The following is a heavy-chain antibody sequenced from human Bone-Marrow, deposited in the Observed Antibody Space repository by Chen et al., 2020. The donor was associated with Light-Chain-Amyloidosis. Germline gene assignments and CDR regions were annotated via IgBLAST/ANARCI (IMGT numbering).Heavy chain of an antibody. D-gene: IGHD3-16*01. Sequence: EVQLVESGGGLVQPGGSLRLSCAASGFTFSSYAKSWVRQAPGKGLEWVSAISGSGGSTYYADSVKGRFTISRDNSKNTLYLQMNSLRAEDTAVYYCAKPPGGDGYNPKSFDYWGQGTLVTVSS. CDR2: ISGSGGST. CDR3: AKPPGGDGYNPKSFDY. CDR1: GFTFSSYA. V-gene: IGHV3-23*04. J-gene: IGHJ4*02.